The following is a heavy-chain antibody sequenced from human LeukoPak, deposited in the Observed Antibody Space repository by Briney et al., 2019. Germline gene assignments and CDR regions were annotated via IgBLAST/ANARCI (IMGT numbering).Heavy chain of an antibody. J-gene: IGHJ4*02. V-gene: IGHV4-61*02. D-gene: IGHD6-13*01. CDR2: IYTSGST. Sequence: PSETLSLTCTVSGGSISSGNYYWSWLRQPAGTGLEWIGRIYTSGSTNYNPSLKSRVTISVDTSKNQFSLKLSSVTAAATAGYDWARDSLSSSWYPLYWGQGTRVTASS. CDR3: ARDSLSSSWYPLY. CDR1: GGSISSGNYY.